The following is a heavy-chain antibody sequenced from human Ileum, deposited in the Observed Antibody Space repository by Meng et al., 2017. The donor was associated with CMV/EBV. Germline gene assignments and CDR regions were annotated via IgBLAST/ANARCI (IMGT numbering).Heavy chain of an antibody. CDR3: AKHRGGSRYSGLDF. CDR1: GFIFSNYA. V-gene: IGHV3-23*01. D-gene: IGHD2-15*01. CDR2: ISGSDDAT. J-gene: IGHJ4*02. Sequence: SGFIFSNYAMSWVRQAPGKGLEWVSVISGSDDATSFAGSVKGRFTISRDRSKNTLYVQMNSLRAEDTATYYCAKHRGGSRYSGLDFWGQGTLVTVSS.